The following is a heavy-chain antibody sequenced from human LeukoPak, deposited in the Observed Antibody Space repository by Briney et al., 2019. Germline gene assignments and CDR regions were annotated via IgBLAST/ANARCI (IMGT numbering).Heavy chain of an antibody. CDR1: GFTFSSHW. CDR2: IKEDGGVE. J-gene: IGHJ4*02. CDR3: ARDRWSYDPQGGFDC. Sequence: GALRLSCTASGFTFSSHWMTWVRQPPGKGLEWVANIKEDGGVEYYVDSVKGRFTISRDNTKNALYLQMNNLRADDTAVYFCARDRWSYDPQGGFDCWGQGTLVTVSS. V-gene: IGHV3-7*03. D-gene: IGHD3-22*01.